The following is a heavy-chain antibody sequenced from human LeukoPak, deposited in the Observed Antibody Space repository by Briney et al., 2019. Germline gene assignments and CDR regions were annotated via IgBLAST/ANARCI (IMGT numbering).Heavy chain of an antibody. CDR2: IIPILGIA. V-gene: IGHV1-69*04. CDR1: GYTFTSYD. J-gene: IGHJ4*02. D-gene: IGHD3-22*01. CDR3: ARDLYYDSSGYFEYFDY. Sequence: SVKVSCKASGYTFTSYDINWVRQAPGQGLEWMGRIIPILGIANYAQKFQGRVTITADKSTSTAYMELSSLRSEDTAVYYCARDLYYDSSGYFEYFDYWGQGTLVTVSS.